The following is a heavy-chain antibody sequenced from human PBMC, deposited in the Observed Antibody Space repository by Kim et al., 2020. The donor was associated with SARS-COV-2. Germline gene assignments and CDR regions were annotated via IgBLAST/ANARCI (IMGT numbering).Heavy chain of an antibody. CDR3: ARDWNPLILLGRDEGKYDYYAMDV. V-gene: IGHV1-3*01. D-gene: IGHD1-1*01. Sequence: ASVKVSCKASGYTFTSSAMHWVRQAPGQRLEWMGWINAGNGNTKYSQKFQGRVTITRDTSASTAYMDLSSLRSEDTAVYYCARDWNPLILLGRDEGKYDYYAMDVWGQGTTVTVSS. CDR1: GYTFTSSA. CDR2: INAGNGNT. J-gene: IGHJ6*02.